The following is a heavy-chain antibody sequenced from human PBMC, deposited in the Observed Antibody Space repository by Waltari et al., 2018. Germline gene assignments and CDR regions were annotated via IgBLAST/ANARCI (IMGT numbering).Heavy chain of an antibody. Sequence: QVQLVESGGGVVQPGGSLRRSCAASGFTFSSYGMHWVRQAPGKGLEWVAFIRYDGSNKYYADSVKGRFTISRDNSKNTLYLQMNSLRAEDTAVYYCAKLSQGKQWLPYDYWGQGTLVTVSS. J-gene: IGHJ4*02. CDR1: GFTFSSYG. D-gene: IGHD6-19*01. CDR2: IRYDGSNK. CDR3: AKLSQGKQWLPYDY. V-gene: IGHV3-30*02.